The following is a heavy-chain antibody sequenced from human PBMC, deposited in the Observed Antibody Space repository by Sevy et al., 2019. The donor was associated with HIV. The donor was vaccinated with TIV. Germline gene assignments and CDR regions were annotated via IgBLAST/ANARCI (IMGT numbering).Heavy chain of an antibody. CDR1: GYMFISYG. CDR2: ISPYKGNT. CDR3: VSDRDYDCICGTFHDRDY. V-gene: IGHV1-18*01. D-gene: IGHD3-16*01. J-gene: IGHJ4*02. Sequence: ASVKVSCKASGYMFISYGITWVRQAPGQGLEWLGWISPYKGNTDYAQKLQGRVTMTTDTSTFTAYMKLRSLRSDDTAVYSCVSDRDYDCICGTFHDRDYWGQGTLVTVSS.